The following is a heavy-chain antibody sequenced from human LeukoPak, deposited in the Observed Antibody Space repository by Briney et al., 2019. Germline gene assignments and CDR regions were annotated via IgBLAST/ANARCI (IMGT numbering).Heavy chain of an antibody. CDR3: ARTTRYYWNDQDY. J-gene: IGHJ4*02. CDR1: GYHFISYW. CDR2: IDPSDSYT. D-gene: IGHD1-20*01. V-gene: IGHV5-10-1*01. Sequence: PGESLKISCKGSGYHFISYWISWVRQMPGKGLEWMGRIDPSDSYTNYSPSFQGHVTISADKSISTAYLQWSSLKASDTAMYYCARTTRYYWNDQDYWGQGTLVTVSS.